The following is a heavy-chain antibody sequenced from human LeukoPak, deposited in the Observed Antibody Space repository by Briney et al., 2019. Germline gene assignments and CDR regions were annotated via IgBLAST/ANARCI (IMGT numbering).Heavy chain of an antibody. CDR3: ARDLGYCSGGSCLNWFDP. J-gene: IGHJ5*02. CDR2: IYSGGST. CDR1: GFTVSSNY. V-gene: IGHV3-53*01. D-gene: IGHD2-15*01. Sequence: GGSLRLSCAASGFTVSSNYMSWVRQAPGEGLEWVSVIYSGGSTYYADSVKGRFIISRDNSKNTLYLQMNSLRAEDTAVYYCARDLGYCSGGSCLNWFDPWGQGTLVTVSS.